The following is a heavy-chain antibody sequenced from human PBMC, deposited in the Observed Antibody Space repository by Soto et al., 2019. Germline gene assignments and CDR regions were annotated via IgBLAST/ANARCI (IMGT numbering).Heavy chain of an antibody. V-gene: IGHV3-74*01. J-gene: IGHJ4*02. CDR3: ARSGGIGH. CDR2: IQSDGSSI. CDR1: GFIFNNYW. D-gene: IGHD3-3*01. Sequence: EVQMVESGGGLVQPGGSLRLSCAASGFIFNNYWMHWVRQVPGKGLMWVSRIQSDGSSIDYADSVKGRFTISRDNARNTVYLQMNSLRVDDTGVYYCARSGGIGHWCQGTLVTVSS.